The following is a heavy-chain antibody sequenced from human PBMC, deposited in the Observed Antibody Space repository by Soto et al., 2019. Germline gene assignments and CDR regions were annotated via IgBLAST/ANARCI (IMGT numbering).Heavy chain of an antibody. V-gene: IGHV3-15*01. CDR2: IKSKTDGGTT. J-gene: IGHJ6*02. Sequence: GGSLRLSCAASGFTFSNAWMSWVRQAPGKGLEWVGRIKSKTDGGTTDYAAPVKGRFTISRDDSKNTLYLQMNSLRAEDTAVYYCAKGRSSSSPYYGMDVWGQGTTVSVSS. CDR1: GFTFSNAW. CDR3: AKGRSSSSPYYGMDV. D-gene: IGHD6-6*01.